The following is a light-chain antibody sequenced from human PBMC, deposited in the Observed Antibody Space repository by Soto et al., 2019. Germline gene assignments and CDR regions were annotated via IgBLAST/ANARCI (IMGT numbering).Light chain of an antibody. J-gene: IGLJ1*01. Sequence: QSALTQPASVSGSPGQSITISCTGTSSDVGGYNYVSWYQQHPGKAPKLMIYDVSNRPSGVSNRFSGSKSGNTASLTISGLQAEDDADYYCSSYTSRSLYVFGTGTKLTVL. CDR3: SSYTSRSLYV. V-gene: IGLV2-14*01. CDR1: SSDVGGYNY. CDR2: DVS.